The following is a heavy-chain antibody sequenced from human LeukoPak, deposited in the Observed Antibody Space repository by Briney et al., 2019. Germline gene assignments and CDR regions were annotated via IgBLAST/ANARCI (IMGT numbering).Heavy chain of an antibody. CDR1: GFTFSSYA. CDR2: ISGSGGST. CDR3: TRVGYIDEGIDY. Sequence: GGSLRLSCAASGFTFSSYAMSWVRQAPGKGLEWVSTISGSGGSTYYADSVKGRFTISRDNAKNSLYLQMNSLRAEDTAIYYCTRVGYIDEGIDYWGQGTLVTVSS. V-gene: IGHV3-23*01. D-gene: IGHD5-24*01. J-gene: IGHJ4*02.